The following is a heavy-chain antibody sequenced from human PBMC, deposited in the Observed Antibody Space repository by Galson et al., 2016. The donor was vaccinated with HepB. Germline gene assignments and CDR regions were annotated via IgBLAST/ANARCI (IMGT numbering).Heavy chain of an antibody. D-gene: IGHD3-3*01. J-gene: IGHJ6*02. CDR1: GYSFTHYW. CDR3: ARLEASNGLDV. CDR2: IYPGDSAT. V-gene: IGHV5-51*01. Sequence: QSGAEVKKPGESLKISCKGSGYSFTHYWIGWVRQMPGKGLEWMGIIYPGDSATGYSPSFQGQVTFSADRSINAAYLQWSSLKASDTAIYYRARLEASNGLDVWGQGTTVTVSS.